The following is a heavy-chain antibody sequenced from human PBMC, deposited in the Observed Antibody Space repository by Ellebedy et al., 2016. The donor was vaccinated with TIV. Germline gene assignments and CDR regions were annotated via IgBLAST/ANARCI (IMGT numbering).Heavy chain of an antibody. V-gene: IGHV3-21*01. CDR3: VRFPRGAPFADYLYYMDV. D-gene: IGHD3-16*01. CDR1: GFVFSGFA. CDR2: IGASEYDV. Sequence: PGGSLRLSCAASGFVFSGFAMNWVRQAPGKGLEWVSSIGASEYDVFYTDSVKGRFAISRDNAKTSIYLQMNSLRVEDTAVYYCVRFPRGAPFADYLYYMDVWGEGTTVIVSS. J-gene: IGHJ6*03.